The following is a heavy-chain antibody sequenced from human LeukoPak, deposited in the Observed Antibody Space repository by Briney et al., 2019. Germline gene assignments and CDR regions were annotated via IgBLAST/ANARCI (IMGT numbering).Heavy chain of an antibody. V-gene: IGHV1-69*13. J-gene: IGHJ4*02. CDR3: ARVMGDSSGSYYIYWVDY. CDR2: IIPIFGTA. D-gene: IGHD3-10*01. Sequence: ASVKVSCKASGGTFSSYAISWVRQAPGQGLEWMGGIIPIFGTANYAQKFQGRVTITADESTSTAYMELSSLRSEDTAVYYCARVMGDSSGSYYIYWVDYWGQGTLVTVSS. CDR1: GGTFSSYA.